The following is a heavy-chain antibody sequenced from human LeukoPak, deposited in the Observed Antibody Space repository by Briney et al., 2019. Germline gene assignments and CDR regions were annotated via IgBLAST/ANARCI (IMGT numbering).Heavy chain of an antibody. CDR3: AELGITMIGGV. J-gene: IGHJ6*04. V-gene: IGHV3-48*03. CDR2: ISSSGSTI. D-gene: IGHD3-10*02. Sequence: GGSLRLSCAASGFTFSSYEMNWVRQAPGKGLEWVSYISSSGSTIYYADSVKGRFTISRYNAKNSLYLRMNSLRAEDTAVYYCAELGITMIGGVWGKGTTVTISS. CDR1: GFTFSSYE.